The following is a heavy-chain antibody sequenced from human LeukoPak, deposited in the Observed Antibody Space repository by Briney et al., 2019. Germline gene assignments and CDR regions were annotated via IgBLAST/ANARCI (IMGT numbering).Heavy chain of an antibody. J-gene: IGHJ6*02. CDR3: ARNPGIAAAPYYYGMDV. V-gene: IGHV4-61*05. CDR1: GGSISSGGYY. CDR2: ILYTGDT. D-gene: IGHD6-13*01. Sequence: SETLSLTCTVSGGSISSGGYYWSWIRQPPGKGLEWIGYILYTGDTNYNPSLKSRVTISVDKSKNQFSLKLSSVTAADTAVYYCARNPGIAAAPYYYGMDVWGQGTTVTVSS.